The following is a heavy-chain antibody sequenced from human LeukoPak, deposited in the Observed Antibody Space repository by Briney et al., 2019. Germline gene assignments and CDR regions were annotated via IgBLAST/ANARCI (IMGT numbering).Heavy chain of an antibody. CDR1: GFTFSNYA. Sequence: GGSLRLSCAASGFTFSNYAMSWVRQAPGKGLEWVSAILGSGGSTYYADSVKGRFTVSRDNSKSTLYLQMNSLRAEDTAVYYCAKGPRDYYYYGMDVWGQGTTVTVSS. CDR2: ILGSGGST. CDR3: AKGPRDYYYYGMDV. V-gene: IGHV3-23*01. J-gene: IGHJ6*02.